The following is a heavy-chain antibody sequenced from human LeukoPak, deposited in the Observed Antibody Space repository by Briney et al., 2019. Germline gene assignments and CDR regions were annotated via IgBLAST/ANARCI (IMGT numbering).Heavy chain of an antibody. V-gene: IGHV4-59*01. J-gene: IGHJ6*02. D-gene: IGHD2-2*01. CDR2: IYYRGST. CDR3: ARAGASRPKYCSSTSCRRYYGMDV. CDR1: GGSISSYY. Sequence: SETLSLTCTVSGGSISSYYWSWIRQPPGKGLEWIGYIYYRGSTNYNPSLKSRVTISVDTSKNQFSLKLSSVTAADTAVYYCARAGASRPKYCSSTSCRRYYGMDVWGQGTTVTVSS.